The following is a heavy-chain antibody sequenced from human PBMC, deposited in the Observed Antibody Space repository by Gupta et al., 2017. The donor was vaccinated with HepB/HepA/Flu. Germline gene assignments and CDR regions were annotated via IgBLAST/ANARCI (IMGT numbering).Heavy chain of an antibody. CDR2: MYYTGIT. J-gene: IGHJ4*02. V-gene: IGHV4-39*01. D-gene: IGHD3-16*01. CDR1: GRSLSSRSYF. CDR3: ARLSSWGALATLDY. Sequence: QLQLQESGPGLVKHSETLSLTCRVSGRSLSSRSYFLGWIRQPPGKGLEWIGTMYYTGITYYNTSLKSRVTISVDTSKNQFSLKLTSVTAADTAVYYCARLSSWGALATLDYWGQGTLVTVSS.